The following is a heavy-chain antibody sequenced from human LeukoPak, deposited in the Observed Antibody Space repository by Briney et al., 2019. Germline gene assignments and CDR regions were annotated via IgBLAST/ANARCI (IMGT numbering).Heavy chain of an antibody. J-gene: IGHJ4*02. Sequence: GGSLRLSCAASGFTFNSYSMTWVRQAPGKGLEWVAVISYDGSNKYYADSVKGRFTISRDNSKNTLYLQMNSLRAEDTAVYYCAKDRRYYDILPYFDYWGQGTLVTVSS. CDR2: ISYDGSNK. CDR1: GFTFNSYS. D-gene: IGHD3-9*01. V-gene: IGHV3-30*18. CDR3: AKDRRYYDILPYFDY.